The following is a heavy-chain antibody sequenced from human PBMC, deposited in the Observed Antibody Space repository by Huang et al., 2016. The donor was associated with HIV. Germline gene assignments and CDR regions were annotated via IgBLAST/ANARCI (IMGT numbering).Heavy chain of an antibody. J-gene: IGHJ6*02. Sequence: EVQLLESGGGLVQPGGSLRLSCAASGFTFNSYAMSWVRQAPGKGLEWVSACSGRGGNKYYADSVKGRFTISRDNSKNTLFLQMSGLRAEDTAVYYCSRDDFWSGYSDYYGLDVWGQGTTVTVSS. CDR3: SRDDFWSGYSDYYGLDV. D-gene: IGHD3-3*01. V-gene: IGHV3-23*01. CDR1: GFTFNSYA. CDR2: CSGRGGNK.